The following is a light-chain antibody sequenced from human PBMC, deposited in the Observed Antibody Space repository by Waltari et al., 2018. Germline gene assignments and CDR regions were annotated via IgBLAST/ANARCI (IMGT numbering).Light chain of an antibody. J-gene: IGKJ2*03. V-gene: IGKV1-5*03. CDR2: KAS. CDR3: QQYNSDSYS. Sequence: IHLTQSPSTLSASVGARVTITCRASQSVSSWLAWYQQKTAKAPELLIYKASNLASGVPSRFSGSGSGKEFTLTISSLQPDDFATYYCQQYNSDSYSFGQGTKLEIK. CDR1: QSVSSW.